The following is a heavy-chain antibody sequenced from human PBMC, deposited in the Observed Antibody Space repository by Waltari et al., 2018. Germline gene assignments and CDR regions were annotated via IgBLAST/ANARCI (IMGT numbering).Heavy chain of an antibody. Sequence: QVQLVQSGAEVKKPGSSVKVSCKASGGTFSSYAISWVRQAPGQGLEWMGGIIPIFGTANYAQKSQGRVTITADESTSTAYMELSSLGSEDTAVYYCARERNYGSGSYYNFYYFDYWAREPWSPSPQ. D-gene: IGHD3-10*01. CDR3: ARERNYGSGSYYNFYYFDY. V-gene: IGHV1-69*01. J-gene: IGHJ4*02. CDR1: GGTFSSYA. CDR2: IIPIFGTA.